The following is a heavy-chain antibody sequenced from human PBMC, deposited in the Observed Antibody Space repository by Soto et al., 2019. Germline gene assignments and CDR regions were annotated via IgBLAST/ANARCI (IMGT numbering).Heavy chain of an antibody. V-gene: IGHV4-31*03. CDR3: ARAKAGGYYDYYFDY. CDR2: IYYSGST. J-gene: IGHJ4*02. D-gene: IGHD3-22*01. Sequence: QVQLQESGPGLVKPSQTLSLTCTVSGGSISSGGYYWSWIRQHPGKGLEWIGYIYYSGSTYNNPSLKSRLTISVDTSKNQFSLKLSSVNAADTAVYYCARAKAGGYYDYYFDYWGQGTLVTVSS. CDR1: GGSISSGGYY.